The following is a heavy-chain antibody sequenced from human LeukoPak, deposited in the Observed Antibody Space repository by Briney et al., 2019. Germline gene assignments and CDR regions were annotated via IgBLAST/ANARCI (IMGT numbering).Heavy chain of an antibody. D-gene: IGHD3-3*01. Sequence: PSETLSLTCAVYGGSFSGYYWSWIRQPPGKGLEWIGEINHSGSTNYNPSLKSRVTISVDTSKNQFSLKLSSVTAADAAVYYCACTYYDFWSGYHPNFDYWGQGTLVTVSS. CDR2: INHSGST. CDR3: ACTYYDFWSGYHPNFDY. CDR1: GGSFSGYY. J-gene: IGHJ4*02. V-gene: IGHV4-34*01.